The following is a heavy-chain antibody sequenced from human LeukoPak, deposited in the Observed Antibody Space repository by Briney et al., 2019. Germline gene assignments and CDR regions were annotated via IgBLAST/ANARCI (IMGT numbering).Heavy chain of an antibody. CDR1: GFTVSSNY. J-gene: IGHJ4*02. V-gene: IGHV3-53*05. D-gene: IGHD3-10*01. CDR2: LYSGGNT. CDR3: ANAVGSGSLDY. Sequence: PGGSLRLSCAASGFTVSSNYMSWVRQAPGKGLEWVSVLYSGGNTYYADSVKGRFTISRDNSKNTLYLQMNSLRAEDTAVYYCANAVGSGSLDYWGQGTLVTVSS.